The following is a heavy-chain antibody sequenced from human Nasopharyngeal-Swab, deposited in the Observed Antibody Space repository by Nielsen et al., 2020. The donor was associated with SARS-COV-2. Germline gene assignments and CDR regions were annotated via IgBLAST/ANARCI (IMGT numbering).Heavy chain of an antibody. CDR1: GFTFRSYA. D-gene: IGHD5-12*01. Sequence: GGSLRLSCAASGFTFRSYAISWVRQAPGKGLEWVSVISGSDHTTYYADSVKGRFTISRDNSKNTVNLQMNSLRVEDTAIYYCAKDRDSGDDSDDYYHYCGMDVWGQGTTVTVFS. V-gene: IGHV3-23*01. J-gene: IGHJ6*02. CDR2: ISGSDHTT. CDR3: AKDRDSGDDSDDYYHYCGMDV.